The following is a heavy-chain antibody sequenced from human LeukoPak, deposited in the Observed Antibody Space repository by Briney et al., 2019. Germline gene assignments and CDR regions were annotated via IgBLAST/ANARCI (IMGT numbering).Heavy chain of an antibody. CDR2: ISSSSSYI. J-gene: IGHJ3*02. CDR1: GFTFSSYS. Sequence: PGGSLRLSRAASGFTFSSYSMNWVRQAPGKGLEWVSSISSSSSYIYYADSVKGRFTISRDNAKNSLYLQMNSLRAEDTAVYYCARDAYDFWSGYYVPAKTQAFDIWGQGTMVTVSS. D-gene: IGHD3-3*01. CDR3: ARDAYDFWSGYYVPAKTQAFDI. V-gene: IGHV3-21*01.